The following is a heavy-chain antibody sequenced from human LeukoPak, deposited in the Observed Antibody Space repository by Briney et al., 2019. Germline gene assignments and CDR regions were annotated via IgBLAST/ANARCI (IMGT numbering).Heavy chain of an antibody. V-gene: IGHV3-74*01. J-gene: IGHJ4*02. D-gene: IGHD5-18*01. CDR3: AREVGIQLWFAAGSYFDY. Sequence: GGSLRLSCAASGFIFSSYWMHWVRQAPGKGLVWVTRINTDGSSTSYADSVKGRFTISRDNAKNTLYLQMNSLRAEDTAVYYCAREVGIQLWFAAGSYFDYWGQGTLVTVSS. CDR1: GFIFSSYW. CDR2: INTDGSST.